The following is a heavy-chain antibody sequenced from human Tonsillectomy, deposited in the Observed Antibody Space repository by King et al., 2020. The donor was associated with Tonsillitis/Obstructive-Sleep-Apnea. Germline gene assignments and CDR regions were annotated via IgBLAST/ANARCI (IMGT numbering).Heavy chain of an antibody. V-gene: IGHV2-5*02. CDR3: ARIVVVPAAMFRYYYYYMDV. Sequence: TLKESGPTLVKPTQTLTLTCTFSGFSLSTSGVGVGWIRQPPGKALEWLALIYWDDDNRYSPSLKSRLTITKDTSKNQVVLTMTNMDPVDTATYYCARIVVVPAAMFRYYYYYMDVWGKGTTVTVSS. CDR2: IYWDDDN. D-gene: IGHD2-2*01. CDR1: GFSLSTSGVG. J-gene: IGHJ6*03.